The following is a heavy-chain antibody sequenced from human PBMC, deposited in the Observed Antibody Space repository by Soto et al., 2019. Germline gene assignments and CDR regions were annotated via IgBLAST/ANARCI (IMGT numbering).Heavy chain of an antibody. J-gene: IGHJ3*01. CDR3: AGGSGPGTALAFDG. V-gene: IGHV4-59*01. Sequence: QVQLQESGPGLVMPSETLSLTCTVSGGSISSYYWSWIRQPPGKGLEWIGYIYFSGSTNYNPSLKSRDTISVDTSKNQCSLKVSSVTAVDTAEYYCAGGSGPGTALAFDGWGQGTMVTVSS. CDR2: IYFSGST. D-gene: IGHD2-21*02. CDR1: GGSISSYY.